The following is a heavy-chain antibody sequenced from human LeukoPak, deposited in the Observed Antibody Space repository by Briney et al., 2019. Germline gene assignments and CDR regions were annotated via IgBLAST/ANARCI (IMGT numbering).Heavy chain of an antibody. CDR1: GFAFSSYA. J-gene: IGHJ4*02. D-gene: IGHD2-15*01. Sequence: GRSLRLSCAASGFAFSSYAMHWVRKAPGKGLEWVALISNDGRDKCHADSVKGRFTISRDNSKNMVYLQMTSLRAEDTAVYYCARDPVSIGLRINSDYWAQGTLVTVSS. CDR2: ISNDGRDK. CDR3: ARDPVSIGLRINSDY. V-gene: IGHV3-30*04.